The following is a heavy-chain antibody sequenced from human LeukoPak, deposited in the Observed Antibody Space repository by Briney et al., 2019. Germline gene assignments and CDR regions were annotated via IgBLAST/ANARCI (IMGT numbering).Heavy chain of an antibody. CDR1: GFTFNYYG. J-gene: IGHJ4*02. V-gene: IGHV3-33*01. D-gene: IGHD5-24*01. CDR2: IWSDGSKK. Sequence: GRSLRLSCAASGFTFNYYGMHWVRQAPGKGLEWVAVIWSDGSKKYYADSVKGRFTISRDNAKNSLSLQMNSLRAEDTAVYYCARQAATMGRFYFDYWGQGTLVTVSS. CDR3: ARQAATMGRFYFDY.